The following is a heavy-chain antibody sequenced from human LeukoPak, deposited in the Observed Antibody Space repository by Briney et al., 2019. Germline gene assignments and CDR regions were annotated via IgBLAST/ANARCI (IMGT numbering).Heavy chain of an antibody. V-gene: IGHV3-33*01. D-gene: IGHD3/OR15-3a*01. CDR3: ARGDNDKSVSFGY. J-gene: IGHJ4*02. CDR1: GFTFSSYG. Sequence: GGSPRLSCAASGFTFSSYGMHWVRQAPGKGLEWVAVIWYDGSNKYYADSVKGRFTISRDNSKNTLYLQMNSLRAEDTAVYYCARGDNDKSVSFGYWGQGTLVTVSS. CDR2: IWYDGSNK.